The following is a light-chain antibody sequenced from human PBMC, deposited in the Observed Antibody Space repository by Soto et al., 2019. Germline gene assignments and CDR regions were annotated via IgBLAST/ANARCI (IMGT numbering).Light chain of an antibody. V-gene: IGLV2-14*03. J-gene: IGLJ2*01. CDR1: SSDVGGYNY. Sequence: QSALTQPASVSGSPGQSITMSCTGTSSDVGGYNYVSWYQHHPGKAPKLMIYDVGNRPSGVSNRFSGSKSGNTASLTISGLQAEDEADYYCSSYTSSSTVVFGGGTKLTVL. CDR3: SSYTSSSTVV. CDR2: DVG.